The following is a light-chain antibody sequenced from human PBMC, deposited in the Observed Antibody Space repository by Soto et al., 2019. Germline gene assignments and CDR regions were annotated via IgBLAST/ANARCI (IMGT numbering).Light chain of an antibody. CDR3: GTWDGSLNAFV. CDR1: KSNIANNY. Sequence: QSVLTQPPSVSAAPGQKVTISCSGSKSNIANNYVSWYQHLPGTAPKVLIYDTDKRPSEIPDRFSGSKSGTSATLGITGLQTGDEADYYCGTWDGSLNAFVFGTGTKVTVL. J-gene: IGLJ1*01. V-gene: IGLV1-51*01. CDR2: DTD.